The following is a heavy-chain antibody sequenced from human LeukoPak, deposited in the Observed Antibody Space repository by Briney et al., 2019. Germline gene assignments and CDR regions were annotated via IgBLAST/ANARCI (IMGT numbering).Heavy chain of an antibody. J-gene: IGHJ1*01. CDR2: INSNSGGT. V-gene: IGHV1-2*02. CDR1: GYTFIGYY. Sequence: ASVKVSCKASGYTFIGYYIYWVRQAPGQGLEWMGWINSNSGGTNYAQKFQGRVTMTRDTSIGTAYMELNRLRSDDTAVYYCARGSYDSSDFEYFHHWGQGTLVTVSS. CDR3: ARGSYDSSDFEYFHH. D-gene: IGHD3-22*01.